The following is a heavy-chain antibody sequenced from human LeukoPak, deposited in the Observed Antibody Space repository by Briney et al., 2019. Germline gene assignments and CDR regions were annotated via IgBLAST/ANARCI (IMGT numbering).Heavy chain of an antibody. CDR2: IYYTGST. CDR3: ARHRAYSSSSPFDY. J-gene: IGHJ4*02. CDR1: GGSISSLY. V-gene: IGHV4-59*08. Sequence: SETLSLTCSVSGGSISSLYWSWIRQPPGKGLEWIGYIYYTGSTNYNPSLKSRVTMFVDMSKNQFSLGLSSVTAADTAVYYSARHRAYSSSSPFDYWGQGTLVTVSS. D-gene: IGHD6-6*01.